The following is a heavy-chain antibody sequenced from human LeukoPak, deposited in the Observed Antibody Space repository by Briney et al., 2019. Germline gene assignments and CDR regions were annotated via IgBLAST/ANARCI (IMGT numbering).Heavy chain of an antibody. CDR3: ARRLSLRFDAFAI. CDR2: MSDIGPNT. V-gene: IGHV3-23*01. CDR1: GFGVSDYA. Sequence: RSGGSLRLSCAASGFGVSDYAMTWIRQSPGKGLEWVSSMSDIGPNTYYADSVKGRFTISRDTSKNTVFLQMNSLRAEDTALYYCARRLSLRFDAFAIWGPGTMVTVSS. D-gene: IGHD3-3*01. J-gene: IGHJ3*02.